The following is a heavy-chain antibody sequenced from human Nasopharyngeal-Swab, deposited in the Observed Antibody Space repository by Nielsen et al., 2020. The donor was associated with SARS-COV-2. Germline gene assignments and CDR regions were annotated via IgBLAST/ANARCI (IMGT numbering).Heavy chain of an antibody. CDR2: ISYDGSNK. CDR1: GFTFSSYT. J-gene: IGHJ4*02. D-gene: IGHD3-22*01. Sequence: GESLKISCAASGFTFSSYTMHWVRQAPGKGPEWVAVISYDGSNKYYADSVKGRFTISRDISKNTLYLQMNSLRAEDTAVFYCASTPLDSSGYYYAFHYWGRGTLVTVSS. V-gene: IGHV3-30-3*01. CDR3: ASTPLDSSGYYYAFHY.